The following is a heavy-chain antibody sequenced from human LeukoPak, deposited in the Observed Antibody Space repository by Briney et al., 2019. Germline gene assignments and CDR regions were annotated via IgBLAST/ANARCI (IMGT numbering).Heavy chain of an antibody. CDR2: ITWNNGSI. CDR3: TRSTGWYNYFDY. V-gene: IGHV3-9*03. J-gene: IGHJ4*02. D-gene: IGHD6-19*01. Sequence: GGSLRLSCAASGFTFDNYAMHWVRQAPGKGLEWVSGITWNNGSIAYADSVKGRFTISRDNAKNSLYLQMNSLRAEDVALYYCTRSTGWYNYFDYWGQGALVTVSS. CDR1: GFTFDNYA.